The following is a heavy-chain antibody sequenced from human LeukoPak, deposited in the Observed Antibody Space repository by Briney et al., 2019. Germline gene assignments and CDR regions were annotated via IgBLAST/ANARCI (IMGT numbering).Heavy chain of an antibody. Sequence: GGSLRLSCAASGFTFSSYGMHWVRQAPGKGLEWVAVISYDGSNKYYADSVKGRFTISRDNSKNTLYLQMNSLRAEDTAVCYCAKGGQFFDYWGQGTLVTVSS. CDR1: GFTFSSYG. J-gene: IGHJ4*02. CDR3: AKGGQFFDY. D-gene: IGHD6-19*01. CDR2: ISYDGSNK. V-gene: IGHV3-30*18.